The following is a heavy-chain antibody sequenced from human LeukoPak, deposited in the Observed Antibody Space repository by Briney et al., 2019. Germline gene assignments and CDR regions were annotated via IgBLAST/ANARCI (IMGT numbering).Heavy chain of an antibody. CDR2: IYYSETT. J-gene: IGHJ1*01. D-gene: IGHD3-22*01. CDR3: AVYDGTSGYFQY. CDR1: GYRISSTNW. V-gene: IGHV4-28*01. Sequence: SETLSLTCAVSGYRISSTNWWGWIRPPPGKGLEWIGYIYYSETTYYNPSLKSRVTMSVDTSKNQFSLKLSSVTAVDTAVYYCAVYDGTSGYFQYWGQGTLVTVSS.